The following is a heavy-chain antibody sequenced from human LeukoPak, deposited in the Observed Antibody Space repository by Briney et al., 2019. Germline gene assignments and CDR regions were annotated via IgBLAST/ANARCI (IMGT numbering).Heavy chain of an antibody. CDR2: ISGYNGHT. D-gene: IGHD1-26*01. Sequence: GASVKVSCKASGYTFTSYHMHWVRQAPGQGLEWMGWISGYNGHTKYAQKYQGRVTMTTDTSTTTAYMELRSLRSDDTAVYYCARDLSSSGSYYSYFDYWGQGTLVTVSS. J-gene: IGHJ4*02. CDR3: ARDLSSSGSYYSYFDY. CDR1: GYTFTSYH. V-gene: IGHV1-18*04.